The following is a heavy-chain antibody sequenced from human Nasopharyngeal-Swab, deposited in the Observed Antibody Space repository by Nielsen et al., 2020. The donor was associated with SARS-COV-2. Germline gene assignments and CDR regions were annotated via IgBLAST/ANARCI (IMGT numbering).Heavy chain of an antibody. J-gene: IGHJ5*02. CDR2: IYPSDSDT. Sequence: GESLKISCQGSGYTFSSYWIAWVRQMPGKGLEWMGMIYPSDSDTRYSPYFQGQVTMSVDKSINTAYLHWSSLKASDTAMYYCARHGGFCSITNCYGGWFDPWCQGTQVIVSS. CDR3: ARHGGFCSITNCYGGWFDP. D-gene: IGHD2-2*01. CDR1: GYTFSSYW. V-gene: IGHV5-51*01.